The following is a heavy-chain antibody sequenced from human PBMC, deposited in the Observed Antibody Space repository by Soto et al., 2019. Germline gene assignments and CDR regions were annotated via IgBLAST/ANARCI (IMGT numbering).Heavy chain of an antibody. D-gene: IGHD2-2*01. CDR2: IYPGDSDT. CDR3: ARVGWYTVVVPAAKNYYYGMDV. Sequence: GESLKISCKGSGYSFTSYWIGWVRQMPGKGLEWRGIIYPGDSDTRYSPSFQGQVTISAEKSISTAYLQWSSLKASDTAMYYCARVGWYTVVVPAAKNYYYGMDVWGQGTTVTVSS. CDR1: GYSFTSYW. V-gene: IGHV5-51*01. J-gene: IGHJ6*02.